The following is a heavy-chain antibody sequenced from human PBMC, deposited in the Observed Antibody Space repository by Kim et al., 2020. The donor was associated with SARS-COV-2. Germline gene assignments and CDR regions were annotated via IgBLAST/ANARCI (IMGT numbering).Heavy chain of an antibody. D-gene: IGHD2-21*01. CDR1: GFTFTGHS. CDR2: IYGSDGTT. V-gene: IGHV3-23*01. CDR3: MKGGWGWIWDH. Sequence: GGSLRLSCTTSGFTFTGHSMSWVRQAPGKGLEWVSSIYGSDGTTYYVDSVRGRFTISRDDSKNTLYLQMSALRGDDTAVYYCMKGGWGWIWDHWGQGTL. J-gene: IGHJ1*01.